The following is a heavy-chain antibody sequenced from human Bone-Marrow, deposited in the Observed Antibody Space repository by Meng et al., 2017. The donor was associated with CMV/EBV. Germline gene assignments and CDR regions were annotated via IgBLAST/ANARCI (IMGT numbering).Heavy chain of an antibody. V-gene: IGHV1-8*02. CDR2: MNPNSGNT. D-gene: IGHD2-2*01. CDR3: ARALGYCSSTSCPGPFDP. CDR1: GYTFTGYY. Sequence: ASVKVSCKASGYTFTGYYMHWVRQAPGQGLEWMGWMNPNSGNTGYAQKFQGRVTMTRNTSISTAYMELSSLRSEDTAVYYCARALGYCSSTSCPGPFDPWGQGTRVTGYS. J-gene: IGHJ5*02.